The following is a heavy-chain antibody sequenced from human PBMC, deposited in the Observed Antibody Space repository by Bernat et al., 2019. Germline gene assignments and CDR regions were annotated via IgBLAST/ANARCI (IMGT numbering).Heavy chain of an antibody. D-gene: IGHD1-1*01. V-gene: IGHV3-33*01. CDR1: GFSFSGYG. Sequence: QVQLVESGGGVVQPGRSLTLSCAASGFSFSGYGMHWIRQAPGKGLEWVAVIWSGGSNKYYADFVKGRFTISRDNSQNTLLLQMNSLRAEDTAVYFCARDFLGTRMLQGASDIWGQGTMVTVSS. CDR2: IWSGGSNK. J-gene: IGHJ3*02. CDR3: ARDFLGTRMLQGASDI.